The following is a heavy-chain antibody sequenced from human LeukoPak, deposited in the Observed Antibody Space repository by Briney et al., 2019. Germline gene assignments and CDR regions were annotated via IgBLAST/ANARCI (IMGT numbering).Heavy chain of an antibody. CDR3: AKSSSWFTGHFDY. J-gene: IGHJ4*02. V-gene: IGHV3-30*18. CDR1: GFTFSSYG. CDR2: ISYDGSNK. D-gene: IGHD6-13*01. Sequence: GRSLRLSCAASGFTFSSYGMHWVRQAPGKGLEWVAVISYDGSNKYYADSVKGRFTISRDNSKNTLYLQMDSLRAEDTAVYYCAKSSSWFTGHFDYWGQGTLVTVSS.